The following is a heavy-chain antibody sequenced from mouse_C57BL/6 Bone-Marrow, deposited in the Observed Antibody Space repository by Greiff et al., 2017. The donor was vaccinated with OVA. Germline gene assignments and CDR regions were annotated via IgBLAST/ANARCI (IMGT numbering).Heavy chain of an antibody. V-gene: IGHV5-17*01. Sequence: EVQRVESGGGLVKPGGSLKLSCAASGFTFSDYGMHWVRQAPEKGLEWVAYISSGSSTIYYADTVKGRFTISRDNAKNTLFLHMTSLRSEDTAMYYCARSDYDYFDYWGQGTTLTVSS. CDR3: ARSDYDYFDY. D-gene: IGHD2-4*01. J-gene: IGHJ2*01. CDR1: GFTFSDYG. CDR2: ISSGSSTI.